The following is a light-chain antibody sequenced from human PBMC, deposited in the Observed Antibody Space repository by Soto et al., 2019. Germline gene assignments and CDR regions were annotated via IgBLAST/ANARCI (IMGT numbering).Light chain of an antibody. V-gene: IGLV2-14*01. CDR1: SSDVGGYNY. CDR2: EVS. CDR3: SSYTSSSALGYV. Sequence: QSALTQPASVSGSPGQSITISCTGTSSDVGGYNYVSWYQQHPRKAPKLMIYEVSNRPSGVSNRFSGSKSGDTASLTISGLQAQDEADYYCSSYTSSSALGYVFGTGTKLTVL. J-gene: IGLJ1*01.